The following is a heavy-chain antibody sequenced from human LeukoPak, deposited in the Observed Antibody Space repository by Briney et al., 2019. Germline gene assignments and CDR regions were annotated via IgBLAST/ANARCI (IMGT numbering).Heavy chain of an antibody. CDR3: ARDLAWGAFDY. CDR1: GFTFSNHG. J-gene: IGHJ4*02. Sequence: PGGSLRLSCAASGFTFSNHGMNWVRQAPGKGLEWLSGVSPPGGGTYYADSVKGRFTISRDDSKNTLSLQMNSLRVEDTAVYYCARDLAWGAFDYWGQGTLVIVSS. V-gene: IGHV3-23*01. CDR2: VSPPGGGT. D-gene: IGHD7-27*01.